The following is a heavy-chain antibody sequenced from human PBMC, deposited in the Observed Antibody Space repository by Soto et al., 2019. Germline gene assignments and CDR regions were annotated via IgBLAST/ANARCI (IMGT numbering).Heavy chain of an antibody. Sequence: GGSLRLSCAASGFTFSSYAMHWVRQAPGKGLEWVAVISYDGSNKYYADSVKGRFTISRDNSKNTLYLQMNSLRAEDTAVYYCARVWSGIAAREDYYYYYGMDVWGQGTTVTVSS. D-gene: IGHD6-6*01. J-gene: IGHJ6*02. CDR1: GFTFSSYA. CDR3: ARVWSGIAAREDYYYYYGMDV. CDR2: ISYDGSNK. V-gene: IGHV3-30-3*01.